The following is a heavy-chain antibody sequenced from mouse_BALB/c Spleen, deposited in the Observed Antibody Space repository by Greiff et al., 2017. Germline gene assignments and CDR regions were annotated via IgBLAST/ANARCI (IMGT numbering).Heavy chain of an antibody. D-gene: IGHD1-1*01. CDR1: GFTFSSYT. J-gene: IGHJ1*01. CDR3: ARHPSYYGSSYGYFDV. V-gene: IGHV5-12-2*01. CDR2: ISNGGGST. Sequence: EVQRVESGGGLVQPGGSLKLSCAASGFTFSSYTMSWVRQTPEKRLEWVAYISNGGGSTYYPDTVKGRFTISRDNAKNTLYLQMSSLKSEDTAMYYCARHPSYYGSSYGYFDVWGAGTTVTVSS.